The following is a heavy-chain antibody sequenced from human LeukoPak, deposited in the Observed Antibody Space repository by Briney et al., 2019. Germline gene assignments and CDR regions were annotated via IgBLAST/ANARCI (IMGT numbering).Heavy chain of an antibody. V-gene: IGHV4-59*01. J-gene: IGHJ6*02. Sequence: SETLSLTCTVSGGSISSYYWSWIRQPPGKGLEWIGYIYYSGSTNYNPSLKSRVTISVDTSKNQFSLKLSSVTAADTAVYYCARYPYYYYGMDVWGQGTTVTVSS. CDR2: IYYSGST. CDR3: ARYPYYYYGMDV. CDR1: GGSISSYY.